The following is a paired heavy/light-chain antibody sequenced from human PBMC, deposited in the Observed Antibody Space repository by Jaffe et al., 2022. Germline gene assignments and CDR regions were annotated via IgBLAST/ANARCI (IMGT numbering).Light chain of an antibody. CDR1: QSVSSN. CDR2: GAS. CDR3: QQYNNWLTWT. V-gene: IGKV3-15*01. J-gene: IGKJ1*01. Sequence: EIVMTQSPATLSVSPGERATLSCRASQSVSSNLAWYQQKPGQAPRLLIYGASTRATGIPARFSGSGSGTEFTLTISSLQSEDFAVYYCQQYNNWLTWTFGQGTKVEIK.
Heavy chain of an antibody. CDR3: VLTRGSDDYVWGSYRYRPEAFDI. Sequence: EVQLVQSGAEVKKPGESLKISCKGSGYSFTSYWIGWVRQMPGKGLEWMGIIYPGDSDTRYSPSFQGQVTISADKSISTAYLQWSSLKASDTAMYYCVLTRGSDDYVWGSYRYRPEAFDIWGQGTMVTVSS. CDR2: IYPGDSDT. V-gene: IGHV5-51*03. CDR1: GYSFTSYW. D-gene: IGHD3-16*02. J-gene: IGHJ3*02.